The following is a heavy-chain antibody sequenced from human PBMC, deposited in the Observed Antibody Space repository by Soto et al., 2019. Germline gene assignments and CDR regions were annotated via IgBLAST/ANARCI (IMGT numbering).Heavy chain of an antibody. Sequence: PGGSLRLSCAASGFTFSSYAMSWVRQAPGKGLEWVSAISGSGGSTYYADSVKGRFTISRDNSKNTLYLQMNSLRAEDTAVYYCAKLPGPYYYYGMDVWGQGTTVTVSS. J-gene: IGHJ6*02. CDR2: ISGSGGST. D-gene: IGHD2-8*02. CDR3: AKLPGPYYYYGMDV. CDR1: GFTFSSYA. V-gene: IGHV3-23*01.